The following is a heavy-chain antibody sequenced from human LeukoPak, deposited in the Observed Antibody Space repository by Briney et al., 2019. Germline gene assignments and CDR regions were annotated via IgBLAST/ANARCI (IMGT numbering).Heavy chain of an antibody. CDR2: ISRSGSTI. Sequence: GGSLRLSCAASGFSFSSFEMNWVRQAPGKGLEWVSFISRSGSTIYYADSVKGRFTISRDNAKNSLYLQMNSLRAEDTALYYCAKGATHVDIVALYYFDYWGQGTLVTVSS. J-gene: IGHJ4*02. CDR1: GFSFSSFE. D-gene: IGHD5-12*01. V-gene: IGHV3-48*03. CDR3: AKGATHVDIVALYYFDY.